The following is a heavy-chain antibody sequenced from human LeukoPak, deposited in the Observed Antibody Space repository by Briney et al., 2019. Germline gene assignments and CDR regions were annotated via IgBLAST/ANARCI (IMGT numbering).Heavy chain of an antibody. Sequence: EASVKVSCKASGGTFSSYAISWVRQAPGQGLEWMGRIIPIFGTANYAQKFQGGVTITTDESTSTAYMELSSLRSEDTAVYYCASPMGSSWAFDYWGQGTLVTVSS. CDR1: GGTFSSYA. V-gene: IGHV1-69*05. CDR3: ASPMGSSWAFDY. CDR2: IIPIFGTA. J-gene: IGHJ4*02. D-gene: IGHD6-13*01.